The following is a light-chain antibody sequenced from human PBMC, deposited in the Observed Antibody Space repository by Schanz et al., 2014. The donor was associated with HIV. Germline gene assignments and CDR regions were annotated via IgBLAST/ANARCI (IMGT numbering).Light chain of an antibody. CDR2: LNSDGSH. J-gene: IGLJ2*01. V-gene: IGLV4-69*02. Sequence: QPVLTQSPSASASLGASVKLTCTLDSGHRTYAIAWHQQQPEKGPRYLMNLNSDGSHSKGDGIPDRFSGSSSGAERYLTISSLQSEDEADYYCQTWATGIVVFGGGTKLTVL. CDR1: SGHRTYA. CDR3: QTWATGIVV.